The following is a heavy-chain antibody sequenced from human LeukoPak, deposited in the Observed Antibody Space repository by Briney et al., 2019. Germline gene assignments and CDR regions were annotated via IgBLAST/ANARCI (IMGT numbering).Heavy chain of an antibody. CDR2: INHSGST. J-gene: IGHJ4*02. CDR1: GSSFSDYY. V-gene: IGHV4-34*01. CDR3: ARSRSGSTSKPGGGYSDY. D-gene: IGHD2-2*01. Sequence: SETLSLTCAVYGSSFSDYYWSWVRQPPGKGLEWIGEINHSGSTNYNPSLKSRVTISVDTSKNQFSLKLSSVTAADTAVYYCARSRSGSTSKPGGGYSDYWGQGTLVTVSS.